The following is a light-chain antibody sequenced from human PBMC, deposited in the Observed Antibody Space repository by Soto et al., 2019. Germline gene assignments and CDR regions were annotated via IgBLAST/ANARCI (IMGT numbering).Light chain of an antibody. V-gene: IGKV3-11*01. CDR3: QQRSNWPPIT. CDR2: NAS. CDR1: QSVSSY. Sequence: IVLTLSAGTLSLSPGGRASLSCRASQSVSSYLAWYQQKPGQAPRLLIYNASNRATGTPARFSGSGSGTDFTLTISSLEPADCAVYYCQQRSNWPPITFGQGTRLEIK. J-gene: IGKJ5*01.